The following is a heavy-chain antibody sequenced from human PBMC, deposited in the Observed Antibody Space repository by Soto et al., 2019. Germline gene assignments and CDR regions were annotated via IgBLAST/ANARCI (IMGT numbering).Heavy chain of an antibody. CDR1: GFTFSSYA. D-gene: IGHD3-22*01. CDR2: ISGSGGST. J-gene: IGHJ5*02. V-gene: IGHV3-23*01. Sequence: LRLSCAASGFTFSSYAMSWVRQAPGKGLEWVSAISGSGGSTYYADSVKGRFTISRDNSKNTLYLQMNSLRAEDTAVYYCAKDLLYYDSSGYYFDPWGQGTLVTVSS. CDR3: AKDLLYYDSSGYYFDP.